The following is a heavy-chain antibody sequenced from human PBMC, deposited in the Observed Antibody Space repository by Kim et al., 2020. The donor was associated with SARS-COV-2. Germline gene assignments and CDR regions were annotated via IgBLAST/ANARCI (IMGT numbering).Heavy chain of an antibody. CDR2: MYSGGTT. CDR1: GFTVSSNY. D-gene: IGHD2-21*01. Sequence: GGSLRLSCAASGFTVSSNYMSWVRHAPGKGLEWVSVMYSGGTTYYADSVKGRFTISRDNSKNTLYLQMNNLRAEDTAVYYCARDTRIATGGDYFDFWGQG. CDR3: ARDTRIATGGDYFDF. V-gene: IGHV3-66*01. J-gene: IGHJ4*02.